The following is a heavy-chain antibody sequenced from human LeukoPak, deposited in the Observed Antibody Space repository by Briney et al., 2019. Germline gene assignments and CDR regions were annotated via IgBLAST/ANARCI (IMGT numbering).Heavy chain of an antibody. V-gene: IGHV3-20*04. CDR2: INWNGRSI. J-gene: IGHJ3*01. CDR1: RFTFDEYG. D-gene: IGHD1-20*01. CDR3: ARAYGKWNDVYFYAFDL. Sequence: PGGSLRLSCAASRFTFDEYGMSWVRQTAGKGLEWVSGINWNGRSIGYADSVKGQFTVSRDNAKSSLYLQMNSLRAEDTALYYCARAYGKWNDVYFYAFDLWGQGTMVTVSS.